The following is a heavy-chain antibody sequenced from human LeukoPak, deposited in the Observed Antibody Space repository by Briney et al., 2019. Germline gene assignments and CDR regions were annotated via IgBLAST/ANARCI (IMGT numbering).Heavy chain of an antibody. D-gene: IGHD5-18*01. CDR2: ISGYNANT. CDR1: GYTFTSYG. CDR3: ARDSLMGYSYAKTDY. V-gene: IGHV1-18*01. J-gene: IGHJ4*02. Sequence: GASVKVSCKASGYTFTSYGITWVRQAPGQRLEWMGWISGYNANTNYAQKLQGRVTMTTDTSTSTAYMELRSLRSDDTAVYYCARDSLMGYSYAKTDYWGQGTLVTVSS.